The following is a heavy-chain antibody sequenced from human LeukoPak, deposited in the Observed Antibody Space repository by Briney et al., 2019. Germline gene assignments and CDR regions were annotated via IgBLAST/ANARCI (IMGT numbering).Heavy chain of an antibody. D-gene: IGHD4-23*01. Sequence: SETLSLTCTVSGGSISSYYWSWIRQPAGKGLEWIGRIYTSGSTNYNPSLKSRVTISVDTSKNQFSLKLSSVTAADTAVYYCAREGSYSGGNSAYSINYWGQGTLVTVSS. J-gene: IGHJ4*02. CDR2: IYTSGST. CDR1: GGSISSYY. CDR3: AREGSYSGGNSAYSINY. V-gene: IGHV4-4*07.